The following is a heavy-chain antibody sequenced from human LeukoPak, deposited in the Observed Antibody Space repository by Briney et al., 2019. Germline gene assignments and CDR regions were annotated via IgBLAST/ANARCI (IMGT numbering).Heavy chain of an antibody. J-gene: IGHJ4*02. V-gene: IGHV4-39*07. D-gene: IGHD5-18*01. Sequence: SETLSLTCTVSGGSISSSSYYWGWIRQPPGRGLEWIGSIYYSGSTNYNPSLKSRVTISVDTSKNQFSLKLSSVTAADTAVYYCARVRYSYGYLSYFDYWGQGTLVTVSS. CDR2: IYYSGST. CDR1: GGSISSSSYY. CDR3: ARVRYSYGYLSYFDY.